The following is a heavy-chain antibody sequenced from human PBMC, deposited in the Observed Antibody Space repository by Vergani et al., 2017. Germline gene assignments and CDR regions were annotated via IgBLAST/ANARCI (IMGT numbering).Heavy chain of an antibody. CDR1: GFTLSDHV. D-gene: IGHD6-6*01. Sequence: EVQLVESGGGLVQPGGSLRLSCAASGFTLSDHVMNWVRQGPGKGLEWVGRSRNKARSYTTEYSASVKAIFTISRDDSRNSLHLQMNSLKTEETAVDYCATLPLQTKQHVTPWGQGTLVTVSS. J-gene: IGHJ5*02. CDR2: SRNKARSYTT. CDR3: ATLPLQTKQHVTP. V-gene: IGHV3-72*01.